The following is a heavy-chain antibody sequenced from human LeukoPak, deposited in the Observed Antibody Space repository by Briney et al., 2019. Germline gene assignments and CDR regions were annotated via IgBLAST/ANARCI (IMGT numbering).Heavy chain of an antibody. D-gene: IGHD6-13*01. Sequence: GGSLRLSCAASGFTFSSYGMHWVRHAPGKGLEWVAVIWYDGSNKYYADSVKGRFTISRDNSKNTLYLQMNSLRAEDTAVYYCARDGYSSSWGPFDYWGQGTLVTVSS. CDR1: GFTFSSYG. CDR2: IWYDGSNK. V-gene: IGHV3-33*01. J-gene: IGHJ4*02. CDR3: ARDGYSSSWGPFDY.